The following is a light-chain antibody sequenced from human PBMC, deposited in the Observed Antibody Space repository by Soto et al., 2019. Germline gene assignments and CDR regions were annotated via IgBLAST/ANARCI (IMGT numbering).Light chain of an antibody. Sequence: QSVRAQSASVSGSPGQSVTISCTGTSSGVGGYNYVSWYQQHPGKAPKLMIYEVFKRPSGVPDRFSGSKSGNTASLTVSGLQAEDEADYYCSSYAGSNNFDVFGTGTKVTVL. CDR3: SSYAGSNNFDV. J-gene: IGLJ1*01. CDR1: SSGVGGYNY. CDR2: EVF. V-gene: IGLV2-8*01.